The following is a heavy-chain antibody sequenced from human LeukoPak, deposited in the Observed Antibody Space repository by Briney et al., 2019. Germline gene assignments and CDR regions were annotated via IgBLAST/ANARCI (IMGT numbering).Heavy chain of an antibody. CDR3: ARLREIPVFGVVTKSTSYFDY. CDR2: IKQNRSEK. J-gene: IGHJ4*02. Sequence: GGSLRLSCAASGFTFTNYWMSWVRQAAGKGLELVATIKQNRSEKYYVDSVKGRFTISRDNAKNSLYLQMNSLRAEDTAVYYCARLREIPVFGVVTKSTSYFDYWGQGTLVTVSS. CDR1: GFTFTNYW. V-gene: IGHV3-7*01. D-gene: IGHD3-3*01.